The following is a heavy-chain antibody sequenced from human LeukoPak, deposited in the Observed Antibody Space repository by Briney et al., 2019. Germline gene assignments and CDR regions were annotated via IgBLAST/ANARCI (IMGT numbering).Heavy chain of an antibody. CDR2: IYYSGST. CDR1: GGSISSYY. Sequence: SETLSLTCSVSGGSISSYYWSWIRQPPGKGLEWIGYIYYSGSTNYNPSLKSRVTISVDTSKNHFSLKLSSVTAADTAVYYCARGPGGYSYGYYFDYWGQGTLVTVSS. J-gene: IGHJ4*02. CDR3: ARGPGGYSYGYYFDY. V-gene: IGHV4-59*01. D-gene: IGHD5-18*01.